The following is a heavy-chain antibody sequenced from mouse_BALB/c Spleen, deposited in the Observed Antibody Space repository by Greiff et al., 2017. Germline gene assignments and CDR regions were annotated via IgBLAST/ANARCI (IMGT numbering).Heavy chain of an antibody. Sequence: LQQPGSELVRPGASVKLSCKASGYTFTSYWMHWVKQRPGQGLEWIGNIYPGSGSTNYDEKFKSKATLTVDTSSSTAYMQLSSLTSEDSAVYYCTRGGIYYDYEYWYSDVWGAGTTVTVSS. CDR2: IYPGSGST. D-gene: IGHD2-4*01. CDR3: TRGGIYYDYEYWYSDV. V-gene: IGHV1S22*01. CDR1: GYTFTSYW. J-gene: IGHJ1*01.